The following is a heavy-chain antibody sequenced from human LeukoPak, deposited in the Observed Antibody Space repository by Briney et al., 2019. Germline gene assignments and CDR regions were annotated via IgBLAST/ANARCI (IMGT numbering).Heavy chain of an antibody. CDR2: ISGSGDST. J-gene: IGHJ4*02. D-gene: IGHD1-26*01. V-gene: IGHV3-23*01. Sequence: PGGSLRLSCAASGFTMRNHWMSWVRQAPGKGLEWVSAISGSGDSTYYADSVKGRFTISRDNSKNTLYLQMNSLRAEDTAVYYCAKGGYLLFDYWGQGTLVTVSS. CDR3: AKGGYLLFDY. CDR1: GFTMRNHW.